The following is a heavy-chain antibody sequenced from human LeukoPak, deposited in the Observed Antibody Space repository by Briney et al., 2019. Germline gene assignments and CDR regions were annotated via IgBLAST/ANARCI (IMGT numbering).Heavy chain of an antibody. CDR1: GGSISNYI. Sequence: SETLSLTCTVSGGSISNYIWNCIRQPPGKGLESIGYIYYSGSSNYNPSLKSRVTISLDTSKNQFSLRLSSVTAADTAVYYCARFPGSAEYRHYYYMDVWGKGTTVTVSS. D-gene: IGHD2-15*01. CDR3: ARFPGSAEYRHYYYMDV. J-gene: IGHJ6*03. V-gene: IGHV4-59*01. CDR2: IYYSGSS.